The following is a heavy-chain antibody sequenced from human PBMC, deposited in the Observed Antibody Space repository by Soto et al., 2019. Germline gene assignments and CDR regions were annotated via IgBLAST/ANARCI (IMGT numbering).Heavy chain of an antibody. V-gene: IGHV3-23*01. Sequence: EVLLLQSGGGLVQPGGSLRLSCAASGFTFGDYAMTWVRQAPGKGLEWVSDISDGDGDTHYADSVKGRFTTSRDNSKNTLYLQMSSLRADDAAVYYCAKGRTYFDFWGQGTLVTVSS. CDR2: ISDGDGDT. CDR1: GFTFGDYA. J-gene: IGHJ4*02. CDR3: AKGRTYFDF.